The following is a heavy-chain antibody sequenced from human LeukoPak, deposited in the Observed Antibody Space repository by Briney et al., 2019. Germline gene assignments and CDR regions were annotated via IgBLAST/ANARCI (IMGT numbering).Heavy chain of an antibody. J-gene: IGHJ4*02. CDR2: IYYSVST. CDR1: GGSMSGYY. CDR3: VRHEEDSSGCYGLGY. Sequence: SETLSLTCTVSGGSMSGYYWSWARHPPGKGLEWIGFIYYSVSTSYNPSLKGRVTLSVDTSKNHFSLKLTSVTAADTAVDYCVRHEEDSSGCYGLGYGCQGTGVIVSS. D-gene: IGHD3-22*01. V-gene: IGHV4-59*08.